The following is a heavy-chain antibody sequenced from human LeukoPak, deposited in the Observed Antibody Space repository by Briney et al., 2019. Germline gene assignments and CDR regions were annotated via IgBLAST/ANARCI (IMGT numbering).Heavy chain of an antibody. Sequence: GGSLRLSCAASGFTFSTDAMTWVRQAPGKGLQWVSAISGSGGSTYYGDSVKGRFTISRDNSKNMMYLQMNSLRVEDTAVYYCARDSSGWSKNYWSQGTLVTVSS. D-gene: IGHD6-19*01. J-gene: IGHJ4*02. CDR3: ARDSSGWSKNY. V-gene: IGHV3-23*01. CDR1: GFTFSTDA. CDR2: ISGSGGST.